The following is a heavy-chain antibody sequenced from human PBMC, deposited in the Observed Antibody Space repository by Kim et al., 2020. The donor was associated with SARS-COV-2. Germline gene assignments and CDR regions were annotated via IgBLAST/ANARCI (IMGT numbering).Heavy chain of an antibody. Sequence: ASVKVSCKASGYTFTGYYMHWVRQAPGQGLEWMGWINPNSGGTNYAQKFQGWVTMTRDTSISTAYMELSRLRSDDTAVYYCAREVNCSGGSCYSAGVLDYWGQGTLVTVSS. CDR3: AREVNCSGGSCYSAGVLDY. CDR1: GYTFTGYY. D-gene: IGHD2-15*01. CDR2: INPNSGGT. J-gene: IGHJ4*02. V-gene: IGHV1-2*04.